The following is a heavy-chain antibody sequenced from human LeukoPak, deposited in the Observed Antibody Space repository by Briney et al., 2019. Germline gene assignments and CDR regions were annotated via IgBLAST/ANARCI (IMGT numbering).Heavy chain of an antibody. CDR3: TTYPMVYAMNY. Sequence: GGSLRLSCGASGFTFSNAWMCWVRQAPGRGLEWVGRIKSKTDGGTTDYAAPVKGRFTISRDDSKNTLYLQMNSLKTEDTAVYYCTTYPMVYAMNYWGQGTLVTVSS. D-gene: IGHD2-8*01. J-gene: IGHJ4*02. CDR2: IKSKTDGGTT. CDR1: GFTFSNAW. V-gene: IGHV3-15*01.